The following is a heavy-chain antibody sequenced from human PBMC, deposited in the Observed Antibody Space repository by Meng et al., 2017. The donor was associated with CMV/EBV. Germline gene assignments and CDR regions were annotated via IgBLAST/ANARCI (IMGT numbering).Heavy chain of an antibody. CDR2: ISAYNGNT. V-gene: IGHV1-18*01. CDR3: ARARRDIVVVPAAYYFDY. D-gene: IGHD2-2*01. Sequence: ASVKVSCKASGYTFTSYGISWVRQAPGQGLEWMGWISAYNGNTNYAQKLQGRVTMTTDTSTSTAYMELRSLRSEDTAVYYCARARRDIVVVPAAYYFDYWGQGTLVTVSS. J-gene: IGHJ4*02. CDR1: GYTFTSYG.